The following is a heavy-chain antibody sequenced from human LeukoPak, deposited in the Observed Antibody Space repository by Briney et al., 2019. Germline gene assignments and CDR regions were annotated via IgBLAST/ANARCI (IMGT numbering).Heavy chain of an antibody. D-gene: IGHD5-24*01. CDR1: GYTFTSYG. Sequence: ASVKVSCKASGYTFTSYGISWVRQAPGQGLEWMGWISAYNGNTNYVQKLQGRVTMTTDTSTSTAYMELRSLRSDDTAVYYCARGPRDGYKTLLPIDYWGQGTLVTVSS. CDR3: ARGPRDGYKTLLPIDY. CDR2: ISAYNGNT. J-gene: IGHJ4*02. V-gene: IGHV1-18*01.